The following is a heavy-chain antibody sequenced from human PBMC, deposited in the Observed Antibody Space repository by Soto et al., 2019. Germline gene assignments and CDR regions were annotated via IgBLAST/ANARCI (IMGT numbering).Heavy chain of an antibody. CDR2: IKSNTDGGTT. D-gene: IGHD6-19*01. J-gene: IGHJ4*02. CDR3: TTLSGIAVAGYYFDY. V-gene: IGHV3-15*07. Sequence: EVQLVESGGGLVKPGGSLRLSCAASGFTFSNAWMNWVRPAPGKGLEWVGRIKSNTDGGTTDYAAPVKGRFTISRDDSKNTLYLQMNSLKTEDTAVYYCTTLSGIAVAGYYFDYWGQGTLVTVSS. CDR1: GFTFSNAW.